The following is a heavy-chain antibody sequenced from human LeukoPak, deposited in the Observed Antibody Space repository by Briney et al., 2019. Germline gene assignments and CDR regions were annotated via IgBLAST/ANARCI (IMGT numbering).Heavy chain of an antibody. D-gene: IGHD3-10*01. V-gene: IGHV4-30-2*01. CDR2: IYHSGST. CDR3: ATGITEAAPTH. J-gene: IGHJ4*02. Sequence: SETLSLTCAVSGGSISSGGYSWSWIRQPPGKGLEWIGYIYHSGSTYYNPSLKSRVTISVDRSKNQFSLKLSSVTTADTAVYYCATGITEAAPTHWGQGTLVTVSS. CDR1: GGSISSGGYS.